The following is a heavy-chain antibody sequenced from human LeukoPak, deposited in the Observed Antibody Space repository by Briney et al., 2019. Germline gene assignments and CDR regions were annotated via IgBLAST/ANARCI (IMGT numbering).Heavy chain of an antibody. V-gene: IGHV3-21*01. J-gene: IGHJ4*02. CDR2: ISPSGSST. Sequence: NSGGSLRLSCVGSGFTFSSYTMNWVRQAPGKGLEWVSSISPSGSSTWHADSVRGRSTISRDNARNSVHLQMDSLRAEDTAVYFCVRDFLGESAAGGYWGQGTLVTVSS. CDR3: VRDFLGESAAGGY. CDR1: GFTFSSYT. D-gene: IGHD6-25*01.